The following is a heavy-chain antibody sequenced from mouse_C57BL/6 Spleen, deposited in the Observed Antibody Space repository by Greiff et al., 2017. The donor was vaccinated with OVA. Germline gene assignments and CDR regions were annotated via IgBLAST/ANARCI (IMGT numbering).Heavy chain of an antibody. CDR2: ISSGGDYI. CDR3: TTYGNYGGYWYFDV. J-gene: IGHJ1*03. CDR1: GFTFSSYA. Sequence: EVQVVESGEGLVKPGGSLKLSCAASGFTFSSYAMSWVRQTPEKRLEWVAYISSGGDYIYYADTVKGRFTISRDNARNTLYLQMSSLKSEDTAMYYCTTYGNYGGYWYFDVWGTGTTVTVSS. D-gene: IGHD2-1*01. V-gene: IGHV5-9-1*02.